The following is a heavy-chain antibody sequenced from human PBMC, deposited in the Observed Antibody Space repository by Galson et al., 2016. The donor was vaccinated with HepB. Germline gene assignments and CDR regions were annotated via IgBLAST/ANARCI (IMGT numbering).Heavy chain of an antibody. Sequence: SVKVSCKASGGTFNNYAVNWVRQAPGQGLEYLGGIIPLFGTTKYAQKFQGRVTMTVDESTSTVFLEVSSLRFEDTAVYYCAGDSGGYTFGRFDYWGQGTLVTVSS. J-gene: IGHJ4*02. V-gene: IGHV1-69*13. D-gene: IGHD5-18*01. CDR3: AGDSGGYTFGRFDY. CDR1: GGTFNNYA. CDR2: IIPLFGTT.